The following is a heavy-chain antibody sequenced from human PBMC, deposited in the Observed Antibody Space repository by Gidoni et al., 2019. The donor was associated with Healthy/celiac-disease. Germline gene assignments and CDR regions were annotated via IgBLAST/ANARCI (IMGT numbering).Heavy chain of an antibody. CDR2: IYPCVSDT. D-gene: IGHD5-12*01. CDR3: ARHQGDGYNPDY. V-gene: IGHV5-51*01. CDR1: RYSFTSYW. J-gene: IGHJ4*02. Sequence: VQPVQSGAEVKKPGESRQISCQVSRYSFTSYWIGWVRQMPGKGLEWMGIIYPCVSDTIYSPSFQGQLTISADKSISTAYLQWSSLKASDTAMYYCARHQGDGYNPDYWGQGTLVTVSS.